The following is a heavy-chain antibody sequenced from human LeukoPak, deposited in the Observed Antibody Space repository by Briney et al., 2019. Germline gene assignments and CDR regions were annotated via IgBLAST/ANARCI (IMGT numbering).Heavy chain of an antibody. Sequence: SETLSLTCTIFGDSVSRSDSYWDWIRQPPGKGLEWIGTIYYSGRTYYSPSLKSRVTLSVDMSNSQFSLTLSSVNAADTALYFCARRRYYDSSGYLEWGQGTLVTVSS. CDR1: GDSVSRSDSY. J-gene: IGHJ1*01. CDR2: IYYSGRT. CDR3: ARRRYYDSSGYLE. V-gene: IGHV4-39*01. D-gene: IGHD3-22*01.